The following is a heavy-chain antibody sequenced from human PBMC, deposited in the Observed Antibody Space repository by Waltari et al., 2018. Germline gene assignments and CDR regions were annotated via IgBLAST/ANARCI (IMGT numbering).Heavy chain of an antibody. CDR1: GYTFTGYY. CDR2: INPNSGGT. CDR3: ARAARVESIFGVVTGEYYYYYMDV. J-gene: IGHJ6*03. D-gene: IGHD3-3*01. Sequence: QVQLVQSGAEVKKPGASVKVSCKASGYTFTGYYMHRVRQAPGQGLEWRGWINPNSGGTNYAQKFQGRVTMTRDTSISTAYMELSRLRSDDTAVYYCARAARVESIFGVVTGEYYYYYMDVWGKGTTVTISS. V-gene: IGHV1-2*02.